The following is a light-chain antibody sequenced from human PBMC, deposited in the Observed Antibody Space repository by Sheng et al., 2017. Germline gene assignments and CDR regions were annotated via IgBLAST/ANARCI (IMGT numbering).Light chain of an antibody. Sequence: DIQLTQSPATLSASVGDRVSISCRASQSISDWLAWYQQKPGKAPQVVIYKASRLQSGVPSRFSGGGSGTYFSLTISSLQSEDFAVYYCQQYNIWPPWTFGQGTKVEXK. J-gene: IGKJ1*01. CDR2: KAS. CDR3: QQYNIWPPWT. CDR1: QSISDW. V-gene: IGKV1-5*03.